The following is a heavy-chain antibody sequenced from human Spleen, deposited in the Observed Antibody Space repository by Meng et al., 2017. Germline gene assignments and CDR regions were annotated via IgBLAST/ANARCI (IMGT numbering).Heavy chain of an antibody. J-gene: IGHJ4*02. CDR1: GGSLSGYY. V-gene: IGHV4-34*01. CDR3: ARGGVTTVTSFDS. CDR2: INHSGST. Sequence: QGPLQQWGGGLLKPSASLSLPCAGYGGSLSGYYWNWIRQPPGKGLEWIGEINHSGSTYYNPSLKSRVTISVDTSKDQFSLQLSSVTAADTAVYFCARGGVTTVTSFDSWGQGTLVTVSS. D-gene: IGHD4-17*01.